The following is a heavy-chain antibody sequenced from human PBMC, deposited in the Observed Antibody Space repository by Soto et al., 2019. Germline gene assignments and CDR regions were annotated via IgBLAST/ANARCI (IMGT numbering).Heavy chain of an antibody. Sequence: QVQLVESGGGVVQPGRSLRLSCAASGFTFSSYVMHWVRQAPGKGLEWVAVIWYDGSNKYYADSVKGRFTISRDNSKXXLXLQMNSLRAEDTAVYYCARDCAGYSSGWYQRGGFDYWGQGTLVTVSS. V-gene: IGHV3-33*01. D-gene: IGHD6-19*01. J-gene: IGHJ4*02. CDR2: IWYDGSNK. CDR3: ARDCAGYSSGWYQRGGFDY. CDR1: GFTFSSYV.